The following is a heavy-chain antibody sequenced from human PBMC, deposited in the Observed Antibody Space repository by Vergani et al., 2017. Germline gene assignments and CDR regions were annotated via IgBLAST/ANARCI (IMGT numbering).Heavy chain of an antibody. V-gene: IGHV4-31*01. D-gene: IGHD3-3*01. CDR1: GGSISSGGYY. Sequence: QVQLQESGPGLVKPSQTLSLTCTVSGGSISSGGYYWSWIRQHPGKGLEWIGYIYYSGSTYYNPSLKSLVTISVDTSKNQFSLKLSSVTAADTAVYYCARAQRITIFGVVVPYDAFDIWGQGTMVTVSS. J-gene: IGHJ3*02. CDR3: ARAQRITIFGVVVPYDAFDI. CDR2: IYYSGST.